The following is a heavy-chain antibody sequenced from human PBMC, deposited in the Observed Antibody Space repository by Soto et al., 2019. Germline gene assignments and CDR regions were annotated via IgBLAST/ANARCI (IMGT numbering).Heavy chain of an antibody. Sequence: EVQLVESGGGLVQPGGSLRLSCAASGFTLSGRSMHWVRQAPGKGLVWVSGIDNAGTDSTYADSVKGRFTSSRDNAKNMLYLQKNSLRVEGTAVYYWARGWFGPDVWGKGTTVTVSS. V-gene: IGHV3-74*01. CDR2: IDNAGTDS. CDR1: GFTLSGRS. J-gene: IGHJ6*04. CDR3: ARGWFGPDV. D-gene: IGHD3-10*01.